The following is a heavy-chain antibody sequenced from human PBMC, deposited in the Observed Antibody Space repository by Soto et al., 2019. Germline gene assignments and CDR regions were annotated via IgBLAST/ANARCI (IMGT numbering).Heavy chain of an antibody. J-gene: IGHJ5*02. Sequence: PGGSLRLARAAPGFSFSSYDVKLVLQAPGKGLEWVSYISSSSSTIYYTDSAKGRFTNPRDNAKNSLYLQMKSLRDEDTAVYYCARFTGWFDPWGQGTLVTVYS. D-gene: IGHD3-16*01. V-gene: IGHV3-48*02. CDR2: ISSSSSTI. CDR1: GFSFSSYD. CDR3: ARFTGWFDP.